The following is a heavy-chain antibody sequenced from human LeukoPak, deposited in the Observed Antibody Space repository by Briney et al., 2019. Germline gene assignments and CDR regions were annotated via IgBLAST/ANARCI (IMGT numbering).Heavy chain of an antibody. CDR2: IYYNGNT. V-gene: IGHV4-61*01. D-gene: IGHD3-10*01. CDR1: GGSISTDNCY. Sequence: SETLSLTCTVSGGSISTDNCYWGWIRQPPGKGLEWIGNIYYNGNTNYNPSLRSRVTISVDTSKNQFSLKVTSVTAADTAVYYCASVAWIYKDGFVRPSSIDDWGQGTLVTVSS. CDR3: ASVAWIYKDGFVRPSSIDD. J-gene: IGHJ4*02.